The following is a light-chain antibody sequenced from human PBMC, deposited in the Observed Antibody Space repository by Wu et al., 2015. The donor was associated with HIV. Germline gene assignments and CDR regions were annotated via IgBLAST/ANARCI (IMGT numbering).Light chain of an antibody. V-gene: IGKV1-5*03. J-gene: IGKJ2*01. CDR1: QSLSSW. CDR3: QQYHSYPYT. Sequence: DIQMTQSPSILSASVGDRVTITCRASQSLSSWLAWYQQKPGKAPKLLMYKASNLASGFPSRFSGTGSETEFTLTITSLQPDDFATYSCQQYHSYPYTFGQGTKLEIK. CDR2: KAS.